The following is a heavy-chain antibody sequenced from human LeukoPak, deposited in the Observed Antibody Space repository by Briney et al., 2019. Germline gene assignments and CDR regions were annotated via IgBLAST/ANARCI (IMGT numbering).Heavy chain of an antibody. D-gene: IGHD3-10*01. CDR2: IYYSGST. J-gene: IGHJ3*02. CDR1: GGSISSSSYY. Sequence: PSETLSLTCTVSGGSISSSSYYWGWIRQPPGKGLEWIGSIYYSGSTYYNPSLKSRVTISVDTSKNQFSLKLSSVTAADTAVYDRARLRPLRGVIPFDAFDIWGQGTMVTVSS. CDR3: ARLRPLRGVIPFDAFDI. V-gene: IGHV4-39*01.